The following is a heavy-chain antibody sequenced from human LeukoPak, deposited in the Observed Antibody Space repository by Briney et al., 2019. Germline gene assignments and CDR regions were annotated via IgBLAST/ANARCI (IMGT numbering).Heavy chain of an antibody. CDR2: IYHSGST. CDR3: ARDSPLSSTKDNWFDP. Sequence: SETLSLTCAVSGYSISSGYYWGWIRPPPGKGLEWIGSIYHSGSTYYNPSLKSRVTISVDTSKNQFSLKLSSVTAADTAVYYCARDSPLSSTKDNWFDPWGQGTLVTVSS. J-gene: IGHJ5*02. D-gene: IGHD2-2*01. V-gene: IGHV4-38-2*02. CDR1: GYSISSGYY.